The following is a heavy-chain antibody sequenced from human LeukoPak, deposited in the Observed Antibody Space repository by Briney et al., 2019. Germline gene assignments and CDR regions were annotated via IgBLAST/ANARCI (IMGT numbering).Heavy chain of an antibody. J-gene: IGHJ4*02. D-gene: IGHD4-17*01. Sequence: GGSLRLSCAASGFTFSDHYMDWVRQAPGKGLEWVGRIRNKANTYTTEYAASVKGRFSISRDDSKSSLYLQMNSLKTEDTAVYYCARVVTQVTFSDRFDYWGQGSLVTV. CDR1: GFTFSDHY. V-gene: IGHV3-72*01. CDR3: ARVVTQVTFSDRFDY. CDR2: IRNKANTYTT.